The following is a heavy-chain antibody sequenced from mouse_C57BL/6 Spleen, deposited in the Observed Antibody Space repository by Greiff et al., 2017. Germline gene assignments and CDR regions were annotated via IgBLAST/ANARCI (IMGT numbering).Heavy chain of an antibody. CDR2: IWGDGST. D-gene: IGHD2-3*01. CDR3: AIYDLRRGYFDV. CDR1: GFSLTSYG. J-gene: IGHJ1*03. V-gene: IGHV2-3*01. Sequence: VKLMESGPGLVAPSGFSLTSYGVSWVRQPPGKGLEWLGVIWGDGSTNYHSALISRLSISKDNSKSQVFLKLNSLQTDDTATYYCAIYDLRRGYFDVWGTGTTVTVSS.